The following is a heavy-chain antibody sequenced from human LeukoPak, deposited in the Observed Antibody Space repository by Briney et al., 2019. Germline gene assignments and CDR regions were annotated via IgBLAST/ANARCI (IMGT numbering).Heavy chain of an antibody. CDR1: GFTFSSYS. J-gene: IGHJ4*02. V-gene: IGHV3-21*01. Sequence: RSGGSLRLSCAASGFTFSSYSMNWVRQAPGRGLEWVSSISSSSSYIYYADSVKGRFTISRDNAKNSLYLQMNSLRAEDTAVYYCARGGAWYYYDSSGYSPLDYWGQGTLVTVSS. CDR2: ISSSSSYI. D-gene: IGHD3-22*01. CDR3: ARGGAWYYYDSSGYSPLDY.